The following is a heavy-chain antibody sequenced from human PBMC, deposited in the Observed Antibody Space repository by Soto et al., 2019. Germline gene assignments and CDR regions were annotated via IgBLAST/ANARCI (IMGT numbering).Heavy chain of an antibody. CDR3: AKDPGFQWLLNHLQY. V-gene: IGHV3-30*18. CDR2: VSYDGGTK. D-gene: IGHD6-19*01. J-gene: IGHJ4*02. Sequence: QVQLVESGGGVVQPGRSLRLSCAASGFTFSDNGMHWVRQAPGKGLEWVAVVSYDGGTKYYGDSVKGRFTVSRDNSKNTVYLQMNSLKPEDTAVYYCAKDPGFQWLLNHLQYWGQGTLVTVSS. CDR1: GFTFSDNG.